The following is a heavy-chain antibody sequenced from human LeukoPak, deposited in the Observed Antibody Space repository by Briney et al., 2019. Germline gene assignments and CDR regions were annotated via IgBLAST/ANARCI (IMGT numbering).Heavy chain of an antibody. V-gene: IGHV3-23*01. CDR3: AKGGISLIRGSFDY. CDR1: GFTFSNYW. J-gene: IGHJ4*02. D-gene: IGHD3-10*01. Sequence: SGGSLRLSCAVSGFTFSNYWMHWVRQAPGKGLVWVSAISGNGDRIYYADSVKGRFTISRDNSKNTLYLQMNRLRVEDTALYYCAKGGISLIRGSFDYWGQGTLVTVSS. CDR2: ISGNGDRI.